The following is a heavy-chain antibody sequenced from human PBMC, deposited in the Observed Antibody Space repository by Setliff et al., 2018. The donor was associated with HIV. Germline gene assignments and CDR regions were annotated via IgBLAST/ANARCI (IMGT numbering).Heavy chain of an antibody. J-gene: IGHJ5*02. V-gene: IGHV3-30*02. Sequence: GGSLRLSCAASGFTFSSFGMHWVRQAPGKGLEWVAVIWYDGTNKNYADAVKGRFTISRDNSKNTVYLQMNSLRREDTGVYYCAKADDGAAAGPAPWGQGTLVTVSS. CDR2: IWYDGTNK. CDR3: AKADDGAAAGPAP. D-gene: IGHD6-13*01. CDR1: GFTFSSFG.